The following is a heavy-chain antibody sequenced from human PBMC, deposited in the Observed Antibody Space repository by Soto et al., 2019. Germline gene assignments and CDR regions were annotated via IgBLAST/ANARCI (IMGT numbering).Heavy chain of an antibody. CDR3: ARSENRNSRSGVDV. CDR1: GGSLSGYY. D-gene: IGHD1-7*01. CDR2: INHRGSS. J-gene: IGHJ6*02. Sequence: SETLSPTSAVNGGSLSGYYWCWIRHSPGKGLEWIGDINHRGSSDYTPYFKSRVTITIDASKNNATLELTSVTAADTAVYYCARSENRNSRSGVDVWGQGTAGTVSS. V-gene: IGHV4-34*01.